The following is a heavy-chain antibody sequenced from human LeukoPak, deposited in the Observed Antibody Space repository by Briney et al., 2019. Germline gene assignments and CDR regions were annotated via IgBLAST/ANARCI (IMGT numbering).Heavy chain of an antibody. D-gene: IGHD3-10*01. CDR1: GFTFSSYE. J-gene: IGHJ4*02. Sequence: PGGSLRLSCAASGFTFSSYEMNWVRQAPGKGLEWVSYISSSGSTIYYADSVKGRFTISRENAKNSLYLQMNSLRAGDTAVYYCARDLRWFGEYRFDYWGQGTLVTVSS. CDR3: ARDLRWFGEYRFDY. V-gene: IGHV3-48*03. CDR2: ISSSGSTI.